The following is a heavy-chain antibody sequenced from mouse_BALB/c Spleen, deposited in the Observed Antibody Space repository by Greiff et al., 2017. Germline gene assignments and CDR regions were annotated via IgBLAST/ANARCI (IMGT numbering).Heavy chain of an antibody. J-gene: IGHJ4*01. CDR2: ISTYNGNT. CDR3: ARGEVSDYVYYAMDY. Sequence: VQLQQSGPEVVRPGVSVKISCKGSGYTFPDYAMHWVKQSHAKSLEWIGVISTYNGNTNYNQKFKGKATMTVDKSSSTAYMELARLTSEDSAIYYCARGEVSDYVYYAMDYWGQGTSVTVSS. D-gene: IGHD2-4*01. V-gene: IGHV1-67*01. CDR1: GYTFPDYA.